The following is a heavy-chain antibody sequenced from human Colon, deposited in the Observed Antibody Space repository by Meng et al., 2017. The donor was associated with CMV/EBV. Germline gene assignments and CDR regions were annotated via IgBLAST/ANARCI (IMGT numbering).Heavy chain of an antibody. V-gene: IGHV4-4*02. CDR1: GGPITSSHNW. Sequence: PSLTCAVSGGPITSSHNWWNWVRQPPGKGLEWIGEVHHSGTTNYNPSLESRVTISVDKTKNQFSLKLTSVTAADTAVYYCADPPSGYWGQGTLVTVSS. CDR3: ADPPSGY. CDR2: VHHSGTT. J-gene: IGHJ4*02.